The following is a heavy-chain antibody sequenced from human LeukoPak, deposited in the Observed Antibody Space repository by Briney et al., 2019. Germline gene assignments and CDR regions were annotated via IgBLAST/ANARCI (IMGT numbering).Heavy chain of an antibody. CDR1: GGSFSGYY. CDR3: ARARYYDYVWGSYRPGVPDY. V-gene: IGHV4-34*01. Sequence: SETLSLTCAVYGGSFSGYYWSWIRQPPGKGLEWIGEINHSGSTNYNPSLKSRVTISVDTSKNQFSLKLSSVTAADTAVYYCARARYYDYVWGSYRPGVPDYWGQGTLVTVSS. CDR2: INHSGST. D-gene: IGHD3-16*02. J-gene: IGHJ4*02.